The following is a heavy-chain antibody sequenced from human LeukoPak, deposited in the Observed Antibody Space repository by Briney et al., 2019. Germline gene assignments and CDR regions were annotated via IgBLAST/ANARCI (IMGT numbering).Heavy chain of an antibody. CDR3: ARGGGTMIVVFFDS. CDR2: IKGSAEAT. CDR1: GFTCSSYI. Sequence: GGALRLSCEASGFTCSSYIMTWVRQAPGKGLEWVSTIKGSAEATFYADSVKDRFTISRDNSKNTLYLQMNSLRAEDTAAYYCARGGGTMIVVFFDSWGQGTLVTVSS. V-gene: IGHV3-23*01. D-gene: IGHD3-22*01. J-gene: IGHJ4*02.